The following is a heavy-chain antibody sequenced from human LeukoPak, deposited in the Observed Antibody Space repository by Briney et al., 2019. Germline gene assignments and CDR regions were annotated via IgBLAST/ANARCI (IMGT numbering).Heavy chain of an antibody. CDR2: ISGSGGST. CDR3: AKGGSGDYPYYVFDY. CDR1: GITLSNYG. J-gene: IGHJ4*02. V-gene: IGHV3-23*01. Sequence: GGSLRLSCAVSGITLSNYGMSWVRKAPGKGLEWVSAISGSGGSTYYADSVKGRFTISRDNSKNTLYLQMNSLGAEDTAVYYCAKGGSGDYPYYVFDYWGQGTLVTVSS. D-gene: IGHD3-22*01.